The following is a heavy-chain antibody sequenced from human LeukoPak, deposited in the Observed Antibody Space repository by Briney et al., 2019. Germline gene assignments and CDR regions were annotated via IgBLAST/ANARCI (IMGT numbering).Heavy chain of an antibody. CDR1: GFTFSSYS. V-gene: IGHV3-48*04. J-gene: IGHJ4*02. CDR2: ISSSSSTI. D-gene: IGHD1-1*01. Sequence: PGGSLRLSCAASGFTFSSYSMKSVRQAPGKGLEWVSYISSSSSTIYSGDSVKGQFPISRDNAKNSLYLQMNTLRAGDTAVYYWARDPTAPLESAHFDYWGQGTLVTVSS. CDR3: ARDPTAPLESAHFDY.